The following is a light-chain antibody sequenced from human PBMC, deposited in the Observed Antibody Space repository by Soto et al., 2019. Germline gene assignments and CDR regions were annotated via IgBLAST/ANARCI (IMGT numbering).Light chain of an antibody. Sequence: QSALTQPASVSGSPGQSITISCTGTSSDVGANIFVSWYQHHPGKVPKLMIYTVSSRPSGVSQRFSGSKSGNTASLTISGLQAEDEADYYCSSFTTDSTYVFGTGTKVTVL. CDR1: SSDVGANIF. J-gene: IGLJ1*01. V-gene: IGLV2-14*01. CDR2: TVS. CDR3: SSFTTDSTYV.